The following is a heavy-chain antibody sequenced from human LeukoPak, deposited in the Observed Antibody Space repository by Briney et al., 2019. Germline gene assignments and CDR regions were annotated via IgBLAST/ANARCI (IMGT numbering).Heavy chain of an antibody. CDR3: ARGGYYGSGRYYFDS. CDR1: GFTFSSYG. CDR2: IRSDGSNK. V-gene: IGHV3-30*02. J-gene: IGHJ4*02. Sequence: PGGSLRLSCAASGFTFSSYGMHWVRQAPGKGLEWVAFIRSDGSNKYYAESVKGRFTISRDNAKNSLYLQMNSLRAEDTAVYYCARGGYYGSGRYYFDSWGQGTLVTVSS. D-gene: IGHD3-3*01.